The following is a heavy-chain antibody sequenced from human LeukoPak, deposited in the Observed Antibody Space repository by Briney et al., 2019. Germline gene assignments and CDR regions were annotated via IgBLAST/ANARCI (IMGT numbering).Heavy chain of an antibody. CDR1: GFTFSSHA. Sequence: GGSLRLSCAASGFTFSSHALSWVRQGPWKGLEWVSAISSSGGSTWYADSVKGRFTISRDNSKNTLYLQMSSLRAEDTAVYYCAKDPPGGSSGWYDWGQGTLVTVSS. D-gene: IGHD6-19*01. V-gene: IGHV3-23*01. CDR3: AKDPPGGSSGWYD. J-gene: IGHJ4*02. CDR2: ISSSGGST.